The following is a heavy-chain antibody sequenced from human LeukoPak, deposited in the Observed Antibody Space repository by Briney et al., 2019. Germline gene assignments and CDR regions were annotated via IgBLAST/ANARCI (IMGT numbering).Heavy chain of an antibody. Sequence: SETLSLTCAVYGGSFSSYYWSWIRQPPGKGLEWIGEINHSGSTNYNPSLKSRVTISVDTSKNQFSLKLSSVTAADTAVYYCARVSTYYYGSGTLGYWGQGTLVTVSS. D-gene: IGHD3-10*01. CDR2: INHSGST. CDR3: ARVSTYYYGSGTLGY. V-gene: IGHV4-34*01. J-gene: IGHJ4*02. CDR1: GGSFSSYY.